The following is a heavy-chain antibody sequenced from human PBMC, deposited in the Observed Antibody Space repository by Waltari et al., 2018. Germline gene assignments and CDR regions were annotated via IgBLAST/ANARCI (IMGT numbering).Heavy chain of an antibody. CDR1: GGSISRSSYY. D-gene: IGHD4-17*01. V-gene: IGHV4-39*07. CDR2: IYYSGST. CDR3: ARQGTVPGDY. J-gene: IGHJ4*02. Sequence: QLQLQESGSGLVKPSETLSLTCTVSGGSISRSSYYWGWIRPPPGKGLAWIGSIYYSGSTYYNPSLKSRVTISVDTSKNQFSLKLSSVTAADTAVYYCARQGTVPGDYWGQGTLVTVSS.